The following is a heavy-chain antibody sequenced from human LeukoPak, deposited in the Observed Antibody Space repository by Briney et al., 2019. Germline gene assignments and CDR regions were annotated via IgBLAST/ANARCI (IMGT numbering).Heavy chain of an antibody. D-gene: IGHD3-10*01. V-gene: IGHV4-61*02. J-gene: IGHJ5*02. Sequence: SETLSLTCTVSGGSISSGSYYWNWIRQPAGKGLEGIGRIYTSGSTNYNPSLKSRVTIAVDTSKNQLSLKLSSVPAAHTAVYYCAREGLNMVRGVIPKEAWGWFDPWGQGTLVTVSS. CDR1: GGSISSGSYY. CDR2: IYTSGST. CDR3: AREGLNMVRGVIPKEAWGWFDP.